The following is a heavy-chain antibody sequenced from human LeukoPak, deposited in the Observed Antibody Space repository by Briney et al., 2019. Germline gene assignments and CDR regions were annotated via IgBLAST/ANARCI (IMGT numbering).Heavy chain of an antibody. V-gene: IGHV3-23*05. CDR1: GFTFSSYA. Sequence: GGSLRLSCAASGFTFSSYAMSWVCQAPGKGLEWVSAMYTGGTTYYADSVMGRFTVSRDNSRNTLFLHMNSLRVDDTAVYYCAKDEATSGGGLASWGQGTLVTVSS. CDR2: MYTGGTT. J-gene: IGHJ4*02. CDR3: AKDEATSGGGLAS. D-gene: IGHD3-16*01.